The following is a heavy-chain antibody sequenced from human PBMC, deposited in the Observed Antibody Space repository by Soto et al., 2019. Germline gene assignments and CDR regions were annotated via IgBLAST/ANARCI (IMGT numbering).Heavy chain of an antibody. Sequence: QVQLVESGGGVVQPGRSLRLSCAASGFTFRIYAMHWVRQAPGKGLECVAVISYDGSNKFYRDSVKSRFTISRENSKNTLYLQINSLRYEDTAVYYCARGDREDIAVVIGARPGEYGVDVWGQGTTVTVSS. V-gene: IGHV3-30-3*01. D-gene: IGHD2-15*01. J-gene: IGHJ6*02. CDR3: ARGDREDIAVVIGARPGEYGVDV. CDR2: ISYDGSNK. CDR1: GFTFRIYA.